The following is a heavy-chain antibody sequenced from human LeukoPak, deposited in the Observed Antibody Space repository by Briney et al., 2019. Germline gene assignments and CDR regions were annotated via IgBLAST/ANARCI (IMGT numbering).Heavy chain of an antibody. CDR1: GFTFSTYA. Sequence: PGGSLRLSCAASGFTFSTYAMSWVRQAPGKGLEWVSGISGSGGSRYYADSVKGRFTISRDNSKNTLYLQMNSLRGEDTAVYYCAKGRDAFDIWGQGTMVTVSS. V-gene: IGHV3-23*01. CDR3: AKGRDAFDI. CDR2: ISGSGGSR. D-gene: IGHD3-10*01. J-gene: IGHJ3*02.